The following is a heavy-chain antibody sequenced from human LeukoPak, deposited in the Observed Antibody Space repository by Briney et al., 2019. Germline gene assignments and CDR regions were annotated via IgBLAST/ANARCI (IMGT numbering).Heavy chain of an antibody. Sequence: ASVKVSCKASRGTFSSYAISWVRQAPGQGLEWMGWISAYNGNTNYAQKLQGRVTMTTDTSTSTAYMELRSLRSDDTAVYCCARDLGREVATMDYWGQGTLVTVSS. D-gene: IGHD5-12*01. V-gene: IGHV1-18*01. CDR1: RGTFSSYA. CDR2: ISAYNGNT. J-gene: IGHJ4*02. CDR3: ARDLGREVATMDY.